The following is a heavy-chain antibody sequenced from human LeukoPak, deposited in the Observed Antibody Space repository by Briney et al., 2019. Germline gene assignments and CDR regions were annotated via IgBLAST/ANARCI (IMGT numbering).Heavy chain of an antibody. CDR1: GFTFDDYA. J-gene: IGHJ4*02. CDR2: ISWDGGST. V-gene: IGHV3-43D*03. Sequence: PGGSLRLSCAASGFTFDDYAMHWVRQAPGKGLEWVSLISWDGGSTYYADSVKGRFTFSRDNSKNSLYLQMNSLRAEDTALYYCAKDTDSSGYGEFDYWGQGTLVTVSS. CDR3: AKDTDSSGYGEFDY. D-gene: IGHD3-22*01.